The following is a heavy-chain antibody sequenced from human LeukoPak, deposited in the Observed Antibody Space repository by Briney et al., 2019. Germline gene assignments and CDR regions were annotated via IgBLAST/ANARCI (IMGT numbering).Heavy chain of an antibody. V-gene: IGHV3-23*01. CDR1: GFTFSNYA. J-gene: IGHJ4*02. CDR3: AKDRNWNLYFFDY. CDR2: ISGSSGST. Sequence: GGSLRLSCAASGFTFSNYAMNWVRQAPGKGLEWVSAISGSSGSTYYADSVKGRFTISRDNSKNTLYLQMNSLRAEDTAVYYCAKDRNWNLYFFDYWGQGTLVTVSS. D-gene: IGHD1-1*01.